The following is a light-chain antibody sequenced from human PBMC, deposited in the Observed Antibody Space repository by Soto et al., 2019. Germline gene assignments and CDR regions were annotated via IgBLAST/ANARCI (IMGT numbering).Light chain of an antibody. CDR1: SSNVGGYNY. J-gene: IGLJ1*01. CDR2: EVS. Sequence: QSVLTQPASVSGSPGQSITISCTGTSSNVGGYNYVSWYQQHPGKAPKLIIYEVSNRPSGVSDRFSGSKSGNTASLTISGLQAEDEADYYCGSYTTSSTLAVFGTGTKVTGL. CDR3: GSYTTSSTLAV. V-gene: IGLV2-14*01.